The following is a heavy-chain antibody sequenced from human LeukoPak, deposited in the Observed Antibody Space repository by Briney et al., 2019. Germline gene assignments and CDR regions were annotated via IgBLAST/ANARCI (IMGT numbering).Heavy chain of an antibody. CDR2: IYYSGST. J-gene: IGHJ6*02. CDR3: ARDGFRVVATIDTDGSDYYYGMDV. CDR1: GASIRSGDYY. Sequence: PSETLSLTCTVSGASIRSGDYYWSWIRQPPGKGLEWIGYIYYSGSTNYNPSLKSRVTISVDTSKNQFSLKLSSATAADTAVYYCARDGFRVVATIDTDGSDYYYGMDVWGQGTTVTVSS. D-gene: IGHD5-12*01. V-gene: IGHV4-61*08.